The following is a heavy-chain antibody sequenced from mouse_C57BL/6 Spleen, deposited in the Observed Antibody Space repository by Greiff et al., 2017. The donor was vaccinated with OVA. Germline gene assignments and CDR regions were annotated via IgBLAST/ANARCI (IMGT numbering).Heavy chain of an antibody. D-gene: IGHD1-1*01. CDR2: IHPNSGST. V-gene: IGHV1-64*01. CDR3: ARSHYYGSSYEAMDY. J-gene: IGHJ4*01. Sequence: VQLQQPGAELVKPGASVKLSCKASGYTFTSYWMHWVKQRPGQGLEWIGMIHPNSGSTNYNEKFKSKATLTEDKSSSTAYMQLSSLTSEDSAVYYCARSHYYGSSYEAMDYWGQGTSVTVSS. CDR1: GYTFTSYW.